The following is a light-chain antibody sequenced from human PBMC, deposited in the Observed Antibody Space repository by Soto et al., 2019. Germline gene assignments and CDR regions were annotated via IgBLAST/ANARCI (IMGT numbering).Light chain of an antibody. Sequence: EIVLTESPSTLSAAPWERATLSCVASQTVGVRLAWYQHKPGQAPRLLIYEASNRAAGIPGRFSGSGSGTDFTLTITSLEPEDFAFYYCHQRQRWPRTFGQGTKVDIK. V-gene: IGKV3-11*01. CDR2: EAS. CDR1: QTVGVR. CDR3: HQRQRWPRT. J-gene: IGKJ1*01.